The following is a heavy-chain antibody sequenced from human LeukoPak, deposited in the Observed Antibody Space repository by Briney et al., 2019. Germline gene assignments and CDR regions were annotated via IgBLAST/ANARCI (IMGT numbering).Heavy chain of an antibody. J-gene: IGHJ6*02. Sequence: GGSLRLSCATSGFTFRNYAMHWVRQAPGKGLEWVAVILYDGSNKYTDSVKGRFTISRDNFKNTLYLQMNSLRGEDTAVYYCARDLLGMDVWGQGTTVTVSS. CDR3: ARDLLGMDV. CDR1: GFTFRNYA. V-gene: IGHV3-30-3*01. CDR2: ILYDGSNK.